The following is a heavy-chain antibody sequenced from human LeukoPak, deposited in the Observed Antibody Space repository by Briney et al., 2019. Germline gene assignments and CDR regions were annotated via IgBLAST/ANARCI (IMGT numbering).Heavy chain of an antibody. CDR1: GGSFSGYY. V-gene: IGHV4-34*01. CDR3: ARGLRVWGSYQRYRGLIY. D-gene: IGHD3-16*01. CDR2: INHSGST. Sequence: SETLSLTCAVYGGSFSGYYWSWIRQPPGKGLEWIGEINHSGSTSYNPSLKGRVTISVDTSKNQFSLKLSSVTAADTAVYYCARGLRVWGSYQRYRGLIYWGQGTLVTVSS. J-gene: IGHJ4*02.